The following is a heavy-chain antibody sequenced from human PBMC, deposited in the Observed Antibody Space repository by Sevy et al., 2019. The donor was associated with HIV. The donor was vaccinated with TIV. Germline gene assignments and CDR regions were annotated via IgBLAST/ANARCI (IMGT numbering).Heavy chain of an antibody. CDR1: EFTFNNYA. V-gene: IGHV3-23*01. J-gene: IGHJ4*02. CDR2: ISADGTYT. CDR3: TKGAGGQWNSDYFDS. Sequence: GGSLRLSCAASEFTFNNYAMNWVRRAPGKGLEWISAISADGTYTYHADSVQRRFTISRDNSKSTVSLQMDSLRADDTAVYYCTKGAGGQWNSDYFDSWGQGVLVTVSS. D-gene: IGHD1-7*01.